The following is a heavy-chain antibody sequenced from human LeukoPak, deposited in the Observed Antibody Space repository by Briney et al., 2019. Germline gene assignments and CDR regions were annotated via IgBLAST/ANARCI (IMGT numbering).Heavy chain of an antibody. CDR2: ISGSGGST. D-gene: IGHD3-3*01. Sequence: GASLRHSCAASGFTFSSYAMSWVRQAPGKGLEWVSAISGSGGSTYYADSVKGRFTISRDNSKNTLYLQMNSLRAEDTAVYYCAKDQSTILGYYYGMDVWGQGTTVTVSS. CDR3: AKDQSTILGYYYGMDV. J-gene: IGHJ6*02. V-gene: IGHV3-23*01. CDR1: GFTFSSYA.